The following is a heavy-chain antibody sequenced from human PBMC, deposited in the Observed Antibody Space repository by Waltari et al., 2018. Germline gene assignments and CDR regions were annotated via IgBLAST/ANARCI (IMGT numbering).Heavy chain of an antibody. CDR2: INSDGSNT. D-gene: IGHD6-13*01. CDR3: AGGPQSGASSAWYGWFDP. Sequence: EVQLVESGGNLVQPGGSLRLSCAASGFTFTSHWMHWVRQAPGTGLVGVSRINSDGSNTRYADSVKGRFTISRDNAKNTLYLEMNSLRAEDTAVYFCAGGPQSGASSAWYGWFDPWGQGTLVTVSS. J-gene: IGHJ5*02. CDR1: GFTFTSHW. V-gene: IGHV3-74*01.